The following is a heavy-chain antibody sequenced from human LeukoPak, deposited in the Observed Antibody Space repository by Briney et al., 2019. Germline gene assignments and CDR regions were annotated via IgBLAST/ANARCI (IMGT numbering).Heavy chain of an antibody. CDR1: GGSLSGHW. CDR3: AGLHFAAAEEFDP. J-gene: IGHJ5*02. V-gene: IGHV4-59*08. D-gene: IGHD6-13*01. CDR2: IYYSGNT. Sequence: SETLSFTCTVSGGSLSGHWWSWIRQPPGKGLEWIGYIYYSGNTNYNPSLNTRVTISVDTSKNQFSLNLRSVTAADTAVHYCAGLHFAAAEEFDPWGQGTLVTVSS.